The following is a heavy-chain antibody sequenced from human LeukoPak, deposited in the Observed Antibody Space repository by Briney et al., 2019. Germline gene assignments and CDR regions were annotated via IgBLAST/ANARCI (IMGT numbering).Heavy chain of an antibody. CDR2: IYYSGNT. J-gene: IGHJ4*02. CDR3: ARGHAPYDSSGYFLH. CDR1: GGSISPYY. Sequence: SETPSLTCAVSGGSISPYYWSWIRQPPGKGLEWIGYIYYSGNTNYNPSLKSRVTISVDRSKNQFSLKLSSVTAADTAVYYCARGHAPYDSSGYFLHWGQGTLVTVSS. V-gene: IGHV4-59*01. D-gene: IGHD3-22*01.